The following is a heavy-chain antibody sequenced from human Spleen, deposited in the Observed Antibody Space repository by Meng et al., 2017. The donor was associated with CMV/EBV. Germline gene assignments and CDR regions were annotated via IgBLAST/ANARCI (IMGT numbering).Heavy chain of an antibody. J-gene: IGHJ5*02. CDR1: GLTFSDYY. D-gene: IGHD5-24*01. V-gene: IGHV3-11*01. CDR3: ATRDGYT. Sequence: GESLKISCAASGLTFSDYYMTWIRQAPGKRLEWVSYISGSGRSIYYADSVKGQFTISRDNAKRSLYLQMNSLTAEDTAVYYCATRDGYTWGQGTLVTVSS. CDR2: ISGSGRSI.